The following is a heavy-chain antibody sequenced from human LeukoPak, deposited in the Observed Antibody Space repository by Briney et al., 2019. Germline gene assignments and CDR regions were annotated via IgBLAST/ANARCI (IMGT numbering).Heavy chain of an antibody. CDR1: GASLSTYS. Sequence: PSETLSLTCTVSGASLSTYSCVWIRQPPGKGLEWIGHLHYSGTTNYNPSLKSRVTISVDTSKNQFSLELSSVTAADTAVYYCAGGSGSGWMVDSWGQGTLVTVSS. CDR3: AGGSGSGWMVDS. J-gene: IGHJ4*02. CDR2: LHYSGTT. V-gene: IGHV4-59*01. D-gene: IGHD6-19*01.